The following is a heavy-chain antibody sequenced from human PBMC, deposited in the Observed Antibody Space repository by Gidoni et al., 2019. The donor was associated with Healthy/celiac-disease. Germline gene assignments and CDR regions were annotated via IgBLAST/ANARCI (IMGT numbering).Heavy chain of an antibody. Sequence: QVQLQESGPGLVKPSQTLSLTCTVSGGTISSGSYYWSWIRQPAGKGLEWIGRRYTSGSTNYNPALKSRVTISVDTSKNQFSRKLSSVTAADTAVYYCATGYYYDSRGFDYWGQGTLVTVSS. V-gene: IGHV4-61*02. D-gene: IGHD3-22*01. CDR1: GGTISSGSYY. CDR3: ATGYYYDSRGFDY. J-gene: IGHJ4*02. CDR2: RYTSGST.